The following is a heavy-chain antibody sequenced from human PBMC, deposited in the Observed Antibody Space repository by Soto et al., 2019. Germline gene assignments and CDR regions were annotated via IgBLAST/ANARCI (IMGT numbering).Heavy chain of an antibody. D-gene: IGHD6-13*01. CDR2: ISGSGGST. Sequence: GGSLRLSCAASGFTFSSYAMSWVRQAPGKGLEWVSAISGSGGSTYYADSVKGRFTISRDNSKNTLYLQMNSLRAEDTAVYYCAKDLSSSSWYPQGVFDYWGQGTLVTVSS. CDR1: GFTFSSYA. J-gene: IGHJ4*02. CDR3: AKDLSSSSWYPQGVFDY. V-gene: IGHV3-23*01.